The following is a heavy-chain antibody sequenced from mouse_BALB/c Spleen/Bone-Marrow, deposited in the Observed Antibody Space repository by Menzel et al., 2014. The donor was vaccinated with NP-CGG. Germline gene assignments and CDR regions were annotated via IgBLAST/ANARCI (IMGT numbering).Heavy chain of an antibody. Sequence: VMLVESGAELARPGASVKMSCKASGYTFTSYTMHWVKQRPGQGLEWIGYINPSSGFSNYNQKFKDKATLTADKSSSTAYMQLNSLTSEDSAVYYCARSAYYRSLFAYWGQGTLVTVSA. D-gene: IGHD2-14*01. V-gene: IGHV1-4*01. CDR2: INPSSGFS. CDR1: GYTFTSYT. J-gene: IGHJ3*01. CDR3: ARSAYYRSLFAY.